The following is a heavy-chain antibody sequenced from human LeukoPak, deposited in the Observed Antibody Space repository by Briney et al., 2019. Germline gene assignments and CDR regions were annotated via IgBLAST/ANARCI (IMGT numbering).Heavy chain of an antibody. CDR1: GFPFHNYW. D-gene: IGHD5-12*01. CDR2: ENQDGSEA. CDR3: VRGGGVSGYDLLDY. J-gene: IGHJ4*02. V-gene: IGHV3-7*04. Sequence: GGSLRLSCAASGFPFHNYWMTWVRPAPGKGLEWVAQENQDGSEAHYADSVKARFTISRDNAKSSVSLQRNSLSAEDTAVYCCVRGGGVSGYDLLDYWGQGTLVTVSS.